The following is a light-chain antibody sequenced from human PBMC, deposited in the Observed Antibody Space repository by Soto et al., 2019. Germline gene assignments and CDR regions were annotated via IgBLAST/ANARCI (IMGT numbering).Light chain of an antibody. CDR1: ISDVGGYNY. V-gene: IGLV2-14*01. CDR3: SSYTSSSTLDVV. J-gene: IGLJ2*01. Sequence: QSALTQPASVSGSPGQSITISCTGTISDVGGYNYVSWYQQHPAKAPKLMIYDVSNRPSGVSNRFSGSKSGNTASLTISGLQADDEADYYCSSYTSSSTLDVVVCGGTEVTVL. CDR2: DVS.